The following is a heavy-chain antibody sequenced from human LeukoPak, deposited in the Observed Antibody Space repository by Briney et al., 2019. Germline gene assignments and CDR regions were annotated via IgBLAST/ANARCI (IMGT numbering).Heavy chain of an antibody. D-gene: IGHD5-12*01. CDR1: GYTFTDYY. CDR2: INLNSGGT. V-gene: IGHV1-2*06. CDR3: ARGMATMYFDD. Sequence: ASVKVSCKASGYTFTDYYMDWVRQAPGQGLEWMGRINLNSGGTRYAQKFQGRVTMTRDTSISTAYMELSRLRSDDTAVYYCARGMATMYFDDWGQGTLATVSS. J-gene: IGHJ4*02.